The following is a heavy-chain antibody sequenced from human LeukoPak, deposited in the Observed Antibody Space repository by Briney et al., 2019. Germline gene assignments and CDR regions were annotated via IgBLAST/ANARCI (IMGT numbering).Heavy chain of an antibody. D-gene: IGHD6-6*01. CDR3: ARGIAARLSDAFDI. V-gene: IGHV1-69*05. Sequence: SVKVSCKASGGTFSSYAISWVRQAPGQGLEWMGGIIPIFGTANYAQKFQGRVTITTDESTSTAYMELSSLRSEDTAVYYCARGIAARLSDAFDIWGQGTMVTVSS. J-gene: IGHJ3*02. CDR2: IIPIFGTA. CDR1: GGTFSSYA.